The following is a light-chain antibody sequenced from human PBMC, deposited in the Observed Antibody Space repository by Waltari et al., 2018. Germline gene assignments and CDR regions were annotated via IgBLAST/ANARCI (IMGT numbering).Light chain of an antibody. V-gene: IGLV4-69*01. CDR1: SGHSSNI. CDR3: QTGGHGTWV. J-gene: IGLJ3*02. Sequence: QLVLTQSPSASASLGASVKLTCTLSSGHSSNIIAWLQQQPEKGPRYLMKVNSDGSHSKGDDIPDRFSGSSAGAERYLTISSVHAEDEADYYCQTGGHGTWVFGGGTTLTVL. CDR2: VNSDGSH.